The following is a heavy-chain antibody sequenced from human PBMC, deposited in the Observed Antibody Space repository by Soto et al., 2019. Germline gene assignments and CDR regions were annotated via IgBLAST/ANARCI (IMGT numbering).Heavy chain of an antibody. CDR3: AKPQKTSDIVVVPAARYYLDY. Sequence: GGSLRLSCAASGFTFSSYAMSWVRQAPGKGLEWVSAISGSGGSTYYADSVKGRFTISRDNSKNTLYLQMNSLRAEDTAVYYCAKPQKTSDIVVVPAARYYLDYWGQGTLVTVSS. CDR2: ISGSGGST. V-gene: IGHV3-23*01. D-gene: IGHD2-2*01. J-gene: IGHJ4*02. CDR1: GFTFSSYA.